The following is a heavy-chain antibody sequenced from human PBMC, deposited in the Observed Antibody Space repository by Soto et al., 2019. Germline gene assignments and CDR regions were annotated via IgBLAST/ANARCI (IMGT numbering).Heavy chain of an antibody. CDR2: MNPNSGNT. V-gene: IGHV1-8*01. CDR3: TSILYGDDVDY. D-gene: IGHD4-17*01. J-gene: IGHJ4*02. CDR1: GYTFTSYD. Sequence: QVQLVQSGAEVKKPGASVKVSCKASGYTFTSYDINWVRQATGQGLEWMGWMNPNSGNTGYAQKFQGGVTMTRNTSISTAYMALSSLRAENTEVYYCTSILYGDDVDYWGQGTLVSVSS.